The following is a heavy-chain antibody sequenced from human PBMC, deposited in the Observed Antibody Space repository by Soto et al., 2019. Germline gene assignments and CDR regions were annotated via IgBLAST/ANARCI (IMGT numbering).Heavy chain of an antibody. CDR3: ESVKNCNDFDY. Sequence: KSSETLSLTCTVSGGSFTSYYWSWIRQPPGKGLEWIGYIYYSGSTKYNPSLESRVTISLDTSENQFSLKLSSVTAADTAVYYCESVKNCNDFDYWGQGTLVTVSS. J-gene: IGHJ4*02. CDR1: GGSFTSYY. CDR2: IYYSGST. V-gene: IGHV4-59*01. D-gene: IGHD1-1*01.